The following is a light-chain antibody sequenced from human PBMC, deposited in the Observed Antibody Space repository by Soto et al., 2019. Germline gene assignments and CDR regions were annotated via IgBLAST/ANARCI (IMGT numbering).Light chain of an antibody. CDR3: QAWDSSTVV. CDR1: KLGDKY. V-gene: IGLV3-1*01. CDR2: QDK. Sequence: SYELTQPPSVSVSPGQTASIACSGDKLGDKYASWYQQRPGQSPVLVMYQDKNRPSGIHERFSGSNSGNTATLTISGTQPMDEADYYCQAWDSSTVVFGGGTKLTVL. J-gene: IGLJ2*01.